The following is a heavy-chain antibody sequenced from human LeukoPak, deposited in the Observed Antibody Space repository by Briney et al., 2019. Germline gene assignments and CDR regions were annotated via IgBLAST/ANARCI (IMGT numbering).Heavy chain of an antibody. D-gene: IGHD3-22*01. CDR1: GFTFNRYW. V-gene: IGHV3-74*01. CDR3: XXVXXXXGYXYFDQ. Sequence: GGSLRLSCAASGFTFNRYWMHWVRQAPGKGLVWVSRINSDGSNTNYADSVKGRFTISRDNAKNTVYLQVSSLRAEDTAVYYCXXVXXXXGYXYFDQWGQGTLATVSA. CDR2: INSDGSNT. J-gene: IGHJ4*02.